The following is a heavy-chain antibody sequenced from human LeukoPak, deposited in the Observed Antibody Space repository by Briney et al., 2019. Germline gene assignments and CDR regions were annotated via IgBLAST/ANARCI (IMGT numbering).Heavy chain of an antibody. CDR2: ISAYNGNT. J-gene: IGHJ4*02. V-gene: IGHV1-18*04. CDR3: ARRVRYYGSGSYYLDY. D-gene: IGHD3-10*01. CDR1: GYTFTSYG. Sequence: ASVKVSCKASGYTFTSYGISWVRQAPGQGLEWMGWISAYNGNTDYAQKPQGRVTMTTDTSTSTAYMKLRSLKSDDTAVYYCARRVRYYGSGSYYLDYWGQGTLVTVSS.